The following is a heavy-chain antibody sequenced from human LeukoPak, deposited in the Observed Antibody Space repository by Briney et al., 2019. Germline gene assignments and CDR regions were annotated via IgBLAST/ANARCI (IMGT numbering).Heavy chain of an antibody. Sequence: GASVKVSCKASGYTFTSYGISWVRQAPGQGLEWMGWISAYNGNTNYAQKLQGRVTMTTDTSTSTAYMELSSLRSEDTAVYYCATLGDTAMVKLYYFDYWGQGTLVTVSS. J-gene: IGHJ4*02. CDR1: GYTFTSYG. CDR3: ATLGDTAMVKLYYFDY. CDR2: ISAYNGNT. V-gene: IGHV1-18*01. D-gene: IGHD5-18*01.